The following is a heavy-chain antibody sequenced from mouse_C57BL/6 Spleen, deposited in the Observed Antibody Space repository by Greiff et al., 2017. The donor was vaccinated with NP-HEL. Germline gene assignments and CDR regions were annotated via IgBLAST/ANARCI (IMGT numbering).Heavy chain of an antibody. CDR2: IDPSDSYT. D-gene: IGHD2-2*01. V-gene: IGHV1-50*01. CDR3: AKKTAPYGYWFAY. CDR1: GYTFTSYW. J-gene: IGHJ3*01. Sequence: QVQLQQPGAELVKPGASVKLSCKASGYTFTSYWMQWVKQRPGQGLEWIGEIDPSDSYTNYNQKFKGKATLTVDTSSSTAYMQLSSLTSEDSAVYFCAKKTAPYGYWFAYWGQGTLVTVSA.